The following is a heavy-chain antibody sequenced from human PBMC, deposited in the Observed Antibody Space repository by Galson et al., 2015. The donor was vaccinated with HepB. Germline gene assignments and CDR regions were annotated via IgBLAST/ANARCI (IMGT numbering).Heavy chain of an antibody. CDR1: GFTFSDDY. D-gene: IGHD6-19*01. V-gene: IGHV3-11*05. CDR3: ARARGSGPAAYFDY. J-gene: IGHJ4*02. Sequence: SLRLSCAASGFTFSDDYMSWICQAPGKGLDWISYISSSSDFTNYADSVRGRFTISRDNAKNSLYLQMNSLRVEDTAVYYCARARGSGPAAYFDYWGQGILVTVSS. CDR2: ISSSSDFT.